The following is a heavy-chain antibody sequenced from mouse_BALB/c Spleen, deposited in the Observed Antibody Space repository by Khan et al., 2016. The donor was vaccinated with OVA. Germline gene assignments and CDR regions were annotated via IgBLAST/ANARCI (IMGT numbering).Heavy chain of an antibody. V-gene: IGHV2-6-1*01. CDR3: ARQPYYHYNIMDY. Sequence: QVQLKESGPGLVAPSQSLSITCTISGFSLTNYGVHWIRQPPGKGLEWLVVIWSDGSTTYNSALISRLTITKYNSKSQVFLQMNSLQTDDTAIYFCARQPYYHYNIMDYWGQGTSVTVSS. J-gene: IGHJ4*01. D-gene: IGHD2-10*01. CDR2: IWSDGST. CDR1: GFSLTNYG.